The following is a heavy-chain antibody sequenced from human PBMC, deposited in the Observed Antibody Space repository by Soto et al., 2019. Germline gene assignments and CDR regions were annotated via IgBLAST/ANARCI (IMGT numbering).Heavy chain of an antibody. CDR3: AKDIGYSCYEVWYFDL. Sequence: QVQLVESGGGVVQPGRSLRLSCAASGFTFSTCGMHWVRQAPGKGLEWVALTSYHGNKEYYADSVKGRFTISRDNSKNTLYLQMNSLRAEDTAVYYCAKDIGYSCYEVWYFDLWGRGTLVTVSS. CDR1: GFTFSTCG. V-gene: IGHV3-30*18. D-gene: IGHD5-12*01. J-gene: IGHJ2*01. CDR2: TSYHGNKE.